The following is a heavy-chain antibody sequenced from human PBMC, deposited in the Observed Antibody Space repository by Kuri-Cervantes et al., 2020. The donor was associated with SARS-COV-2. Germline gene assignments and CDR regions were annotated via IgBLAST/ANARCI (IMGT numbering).Heavy chain of an antibody. J-gene: IGHJ5*02. CDR2: IGDSGVST. D-gene: IGHD3-3*01. Sequence: GGSLRLSCAASGFTFSSYAITWVRQAPGKGLEWVSTIGDSGVSTYYADSVKGRFTISRDNSKNTLYLQMNSLRVEDTAVYYCAKSYDFWSGWFDPWGQGTLVTVSS. CDR3: AKSYDFWSGWFDP. CDR1: GFTFSSYA. V-gene: IGHV3-23*01.